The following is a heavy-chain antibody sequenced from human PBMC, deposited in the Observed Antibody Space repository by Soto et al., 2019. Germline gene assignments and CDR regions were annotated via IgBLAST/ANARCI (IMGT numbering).Heavy chain of an antibody. CDR3: ARSSYYYDGGGNDY. CDR1: GGSISSSSYY. V-gene: IGHV4-39*01. CDR2: IYYSGST. Sequence: QLQLQESGPGLVKPSETLSLTCTVSGGSISSSSYYWGWIRQPPGKGLEWIGSIYYSGSTYYNPSLKSRVTISVDTSKNQFSLKLSSVTAADKAVYYCARSSYYYDGGGNDYWGQGTLVTVSS. D-gene: IGHD3-22*01. J-gene: IGHJ4*02.